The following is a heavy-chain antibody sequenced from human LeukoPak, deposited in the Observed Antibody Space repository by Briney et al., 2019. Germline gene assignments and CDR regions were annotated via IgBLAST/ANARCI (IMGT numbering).Heavy chain of an antibody. J-gene: IGHJ3*02. Sequence: GGSLRLSCAASGFTFSSYGMHWVRQAPGKGLEWVAFIRYDGSNKYYADSVKGRFTISRDNAKNSLYLQMNSLRAEDTAVYYCARDRGYCSGGSCLSDAFDIWGQGTMVTVSS. V-gene: IGHV3-30*02. D-gene: IGHD2-15*01. CDR2: IRYDGSNK. CDR3: ARDRGYCSGGSCLSDAFDI. CDR1: GFTFSSYG.